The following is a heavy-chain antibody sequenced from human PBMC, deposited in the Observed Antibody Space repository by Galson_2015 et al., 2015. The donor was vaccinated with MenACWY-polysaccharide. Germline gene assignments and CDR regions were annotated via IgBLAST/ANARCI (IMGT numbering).Heavy chain of an antibody. J-gene: IGHJ6*03. CDR1: GDSVSSDSAA. Sequence: CAISGDSVSSDSAAWNWIRESPSRDLEWLGRTYYRSKWNNDYAVSVKGRITITPGTSNNQVSLQLLSVTPEDTGIYFCAREPKQLPSPYSYYFLMDVWGKGTAVIVSS. CDR2: TYYRSKWNN. V-gene: IGHV6-1*01. D-gene: IGHD1-26*01. CDR3: AREPKQLPSPYSYYFLMDV.